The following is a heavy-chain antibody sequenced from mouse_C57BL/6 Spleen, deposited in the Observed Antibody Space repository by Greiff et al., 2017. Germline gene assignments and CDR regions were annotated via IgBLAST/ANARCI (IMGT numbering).Heavy chain of an antibody. CDR1: GYSFTDYN. CDR3: ARGILLRKAMDY. Sequence: VQLQQSGPELVKPGASVKISCKASGYSFTDYNMNWVKQSHGTSLEWIGVINPNYGTTNYNQKFKGKATLTVDQSSSTAYMQLNSLTSEDSAVYYCARGILLRKAMDYWGQGTSVTVSS. V-gene: IGHV1-39*01. CDR2: INPNYGTT. J-gene: IGHJ4*01. D-gene: IGHD1-1*01.